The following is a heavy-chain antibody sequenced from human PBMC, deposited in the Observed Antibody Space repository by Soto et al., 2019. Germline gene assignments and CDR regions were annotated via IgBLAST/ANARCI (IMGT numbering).Heavy chain of an antibody. Sequence: ASVKVSCKASGYIFVNYGIAWVRQAPGQGLEWMGWINPFDGSRMFAQSFQGRVTMTRDTSTSTVYMEVSSLRSEDTAVYYCSRVDPGETSPFDHWGKGTLVTVSS. J-gene: IGHJ4*02. CDR1: GYIFVNYG. CDR3: SRVDPGETSPFDH. V-gene: IGHV1-46*01. D-gene: IGHD3-10*01. CDR2: INPFDGSR.